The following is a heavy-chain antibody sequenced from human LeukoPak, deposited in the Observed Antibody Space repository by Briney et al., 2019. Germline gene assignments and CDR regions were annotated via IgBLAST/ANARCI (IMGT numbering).Heavy chain of an antibody. CDR1: GFTFSNYA. CDR3: ARALVGSAESYYYYGMDV. V-gene: IGHV3-64*01. CDR2: ISGNGGST. D-gene: IGHD2-2*01. J-gene: IGHJ6*02. Sequence: PGGSLRLSCAASGFTFSNYAMHWVRQAPGKGLEYVSAISGNGGSTYYANSVKGRFTISRDNSKNTLYLQMASLRAEDLAVYYCARALVGSAESYYYYGMDVWGQGTTVTVSS.